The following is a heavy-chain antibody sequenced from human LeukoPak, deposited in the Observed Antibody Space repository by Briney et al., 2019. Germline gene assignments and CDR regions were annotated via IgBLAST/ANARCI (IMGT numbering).Heavy chain of an antibody. Sequence: SETLSLTCTVSGGSISSSSYYWGWIRQPPGKGLEWIGSIYYGGSTYYNPSLKSRVTISVDTSKNQFSLKLSSVTAADTAVYYCARPYRGYYFDYWGQGTLVTVSS. CDR1: GGSISSSSYY. J-gene: IGHJ4*02. CDR2: IYYGGST. V-gene: IGHV4-39*01. CDR3: ARPYRGYYFDY. D-gene: IGHD5-12*01.